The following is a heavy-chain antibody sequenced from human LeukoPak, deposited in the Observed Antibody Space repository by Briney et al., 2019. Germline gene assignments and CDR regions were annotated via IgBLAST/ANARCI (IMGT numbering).Heavy chain of an antibody. CDR2: VSHDGIT. CDR1: GGSINSALYC. Sequence: NPSETLSLTCTVSGGSINSALYCWAWIRQTPEQQLEWIGSVSHDGITKYSPSLGGRVSLSADTSKNAFFMEVHSVTAADSATYYCARHTIFCSFINCSPFDPWGQGTLVTVSS. CDR3: ARHTIFCSFINCSPFDP. D-gene: IGHD3-3*01. J-gene: IGHJ5*02. V-gene: IGHV4-39*01.